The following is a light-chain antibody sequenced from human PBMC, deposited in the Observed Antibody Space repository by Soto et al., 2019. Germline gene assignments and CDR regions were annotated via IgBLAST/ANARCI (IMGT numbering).Light chain of an antibody. V-gene: IGKV1-39*01. CDR3: QRSYSTPYT. Sequence: DIQMTQSPSSLSASVGDRVTITCRASQSISSYLNWYQQKPGKAPKLLIYAASSLQSGVPSRFSGSGSGTDFTLTISSLQPEDFETYYCQRSYSTPYTFGQGTKVDIX. J-gene: IGKJ2*01. CDR2: AAS. CDR1: QSISSY.